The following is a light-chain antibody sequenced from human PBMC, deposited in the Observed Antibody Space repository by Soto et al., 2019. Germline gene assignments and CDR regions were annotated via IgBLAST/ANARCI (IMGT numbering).Light chain of an antibody. Sequence: QSVLTQPASVSGSPGQSITISCTGTSRDVGNYKYVSWYQQHPGKAPNLMIYEVSNRPSGVSNRFSGSKSGNTASLTISGLQAEDETDYYCFSYTSSGTYVFGTGAKVTAL. J-gene: IGLJ1*01. CDR1: SRDVGNYKY. CDR2: EVS. V-gene: IGLV2-14*01. CDR3: FSYTSSGTYV.